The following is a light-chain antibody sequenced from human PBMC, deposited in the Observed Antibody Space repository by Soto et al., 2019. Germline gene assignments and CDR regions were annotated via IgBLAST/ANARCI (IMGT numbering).Light chain of an antibody. CDR1: QSISSD. J-gene: IGKJ4*01. CDR3: QQSNNYPLT. Sequence: DIQMTQTPSSLSASVGDRVTITCRASQSISSDLNWYQQKPGEAPKLLVYGASNLQSGVPSTFSGSGAGTDFTLTISSLQPEDFATYYCQQSNNYPLTFGGGTKVEIK. V-gene: IGKV1-39*01. CDR2: GAS.